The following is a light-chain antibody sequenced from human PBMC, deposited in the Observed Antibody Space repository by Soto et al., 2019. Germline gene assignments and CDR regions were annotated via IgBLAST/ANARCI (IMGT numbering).Light chain of an antibody. CDR3: QQFGSSIPHT. Sequence: EIVLTQSPATLSLSPGERATLSCRASQSVSSYLAWYQQKPGQAPRLLIYDASNRATGIPAGFSGSGSGTDFTLTISSLEPEDFGVYYCQQFGSSIPHTFGQGTKLEIK. V-gene: IGKV3-11*01. CDR1: QSVSSY. J-gene: IGKJ2*01. CDR2: DAS.